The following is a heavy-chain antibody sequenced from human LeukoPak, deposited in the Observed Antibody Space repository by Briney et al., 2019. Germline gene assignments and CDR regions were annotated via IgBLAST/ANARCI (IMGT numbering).Heavy chain of an antibody. J-gene: IGHJ4*02. D-gene: IGHD3-22*01. CDR1: GFTFSSFA. Sequence: GGSLRLSCAASGFTFSSFALSWVRQAPGKGLEWVSAISGRGRGGSTNYADSVKGRFTISRDNAWNSLYLQMNSLRAEDTAVYYCAGQDDTSGFNYGAGGYWGQGTLVTVSS. CDR2: ISGRGRGGST. V-gene: IGHV3-23*01. CDR3: AGQDDTSGFNYGAGGY.